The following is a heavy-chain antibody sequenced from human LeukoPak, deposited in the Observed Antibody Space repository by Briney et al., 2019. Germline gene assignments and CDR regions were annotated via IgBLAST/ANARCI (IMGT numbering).Heavy chain of an antibody. CDR2: IYYSGST. CDR3: ARDLGQQLGWFDP. J-gene: IGHJ5*02. CDR1: GGSISSSSYY. D-gene: IGHD6-13*01. Sequence: SQTLSLTCTVSGGSISSSSYYWGWIRQPPGKGLEWIGSIYYSGSTYYNPSLKSRVTISVDTSKNQFSLKLSSVTAADTAVYYCARDLGQQLGWFDPWGQGTLVTVSS. V-gene: IGHV4-39*07.